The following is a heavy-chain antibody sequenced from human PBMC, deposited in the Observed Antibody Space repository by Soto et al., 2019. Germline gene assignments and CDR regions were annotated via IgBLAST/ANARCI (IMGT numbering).Heavy chain of an antibody. Sequence: QVQLQESGPGLVKPSQTLSLTCTVSGGSISSGGYYWSWIRQHPGKGLEWIGYIYYSGSTYYNPSLTSRVTIPVDPSKNQFSLKLSSVTAADTAVYYCARVDNYYYYGMDVWGQGTTVTVSS. V-gene: IGHV4-31*03. CDR2: IYYSGST. CDR1: GGSISSGGYY. CDR3: ARVDNYYYYGMDV. J-gene: IGHJ6*02.